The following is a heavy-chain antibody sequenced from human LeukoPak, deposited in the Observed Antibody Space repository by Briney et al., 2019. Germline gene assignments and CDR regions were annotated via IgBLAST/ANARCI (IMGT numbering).Heavy chain of an antibody. D-gene: IGHD6-13*01. J-gene: IGHJ4*02. V-gene: IGHV3-23*01. Sequence: PGGSLRLSYAASGFTFSSYAMSWVRQAPGKGLEWVSAISGSGGSTYYADSVKGRFTISRDNAKNSLYLQMNSLRAEDTAVYYCARPKYSSSWQIFDYWGQGTLVTASS. CDR2: ISGSGGST. CDR3: ARPKYSSSWQIFDY. CDR1: GFTFSSYA.